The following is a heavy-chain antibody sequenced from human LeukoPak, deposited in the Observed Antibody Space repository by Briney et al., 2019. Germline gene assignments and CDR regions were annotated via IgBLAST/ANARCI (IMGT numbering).Heavy chain of an antibody. Sequence: GGSLRLSCAASGFTFSSYAMNWVRQAPGKGLEWVSSISSSSSYIYYADSVKGRFTISRDNAKNSLYLQMNSLRAEDTAVYYCARVDYDILTGYYAHYYYYYMDVWGKGTTVTISS. CDR2: ISSSSSYI. CDR3: ARVDYDILTGYYAHYYYYYMDV. D-gene: IGHD3-9*01. CDR1: GFTFSSYA. V-gene: IGHV3-21*01. J-gene: IGHJ6*03.